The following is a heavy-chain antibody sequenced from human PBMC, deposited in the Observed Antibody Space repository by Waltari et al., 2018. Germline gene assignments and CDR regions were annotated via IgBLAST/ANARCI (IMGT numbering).Heavy chain of an antibody. CDR2: IIPILGIA. V-gene: IGHV1-69*04. J-gene: IGHJ2*01. Sequence: QVQLLQSGAEVKKPGSSVKVSCKASGGTFSSYAISWVRQAPGQGLEWMGGIIPILGIANYAQKFQGRVTITADESTSTAYMELSSLRSEDTAVYYCASPYDSSGYYRYFDLWGRGTLVTVSS. D-gene: IGHD3-22*01. CDR1: GGTFSSYA. CDR3: ASPYDSSGYYRYFDL.